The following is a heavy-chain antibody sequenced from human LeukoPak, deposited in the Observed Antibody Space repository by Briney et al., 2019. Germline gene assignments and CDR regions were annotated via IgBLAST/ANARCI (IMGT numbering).Heavy chain of an antibody. CDR2: IYYSGST. J-gene: IGHJ4*02. CDR1: GGSISSYY. Sequence: PSETLSLTCTVSGGSISSYYWSWIRQPPGKGLEWIGYIYYSGSTNYNPSLKSRVTISVDTSKNQFSLKLSSVTAADTAVYYCAGDFWSGYYFRDWGQGTLVTVSS. V-gene: IGHV4-59*08. D-gene: IGHD3-3*01. CDR3: AGDFWSGYYFRD.